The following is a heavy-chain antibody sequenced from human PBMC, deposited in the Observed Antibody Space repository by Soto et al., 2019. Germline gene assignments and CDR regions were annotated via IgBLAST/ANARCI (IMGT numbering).Heavy chain of an antibody. CDR3: ARYQTMAPGRNV. CDR1: GGSISSSSYY. Sequence: QLQLQESGPGLVKPSETLSLTCTVSGGSISSSSYYWGWIRQPPGKGLEWIGSIYYSGSTYYNPSLKSRVTISVDTSKNQFSLKLSSVTAADTAVYYCARYQTMAPGRNVWGQGTMVTVSS. D-gene: IGHD3-10*01. CDR2: IYYSGST. J-gene: IGHJ3*01. V-gene: IGHV4-39*01.